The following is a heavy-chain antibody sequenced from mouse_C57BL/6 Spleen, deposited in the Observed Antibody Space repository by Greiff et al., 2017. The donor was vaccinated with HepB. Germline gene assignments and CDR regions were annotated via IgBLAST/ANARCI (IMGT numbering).Heavy chain of an antibody. V-gene: IGHV5-17*01. D-gene: IGHD2-1*01. Sequence: EVQLMESGGGLVKPGGSLKLSCAASGFTFSDYGMHWVRQAPEKGLEWVAYISSGSSTIYYADTVKGRFTISRDNAKNTLFLQMTSLRSEDTAMYYCARPYGNYFDYWGQGTTLTVSS. J-gene: IGHJ2*01. CDR1: GFTFSDYG. CDR2: ISSGSSTI. CDR3: ARPYGNYFDY.